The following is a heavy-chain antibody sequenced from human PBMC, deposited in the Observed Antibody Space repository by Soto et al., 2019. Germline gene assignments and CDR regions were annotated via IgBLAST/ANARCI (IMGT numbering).Heavy chain of an antibody. Sequence: GGSLRLSCAASGFSVNNNYMNWVRQAPGRGLEWVSVISSTGSTYYADSVKGRFTISRDYSKNTVYLQMNSLRADDTAVYYCARDGEYNFGGSIYSYYEMDVWGQGTTVTVSS. V-gene: IGHV3-53*01. CDR2: ISSTGST. D-gene: IGHD5-18*01. CDR1: GFSVNNNY. CDR3: ARDGEYNFGGSIYSYYEMDV. J-gene: IGHJ6*02.